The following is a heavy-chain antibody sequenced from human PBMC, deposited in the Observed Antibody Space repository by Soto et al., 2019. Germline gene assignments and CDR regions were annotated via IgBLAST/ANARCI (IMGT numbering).Heavy chain of an antibody. CDR1: GFTFSSYG. CDR2: IWYDGSNK. D-gene: IGHD5-12*01. CDR3: ARARDVDIVATDFDY. V-gene: IGHV3-33*01. J-gene: IGHJ4*02. Sequence: GGSLRLSCAASGFTFSSYGMHWVRQAPGKGLEWVAVIWYDGSNKYYADSVKGRFTISRDNSKNTLYLQMNSLRAEDTAVYYCARARDVDIVATDFDYWGQGTLVTVSS.